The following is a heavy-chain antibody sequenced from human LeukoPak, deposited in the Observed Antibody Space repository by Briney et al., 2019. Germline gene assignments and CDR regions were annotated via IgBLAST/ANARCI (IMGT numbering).Heavy chain of an antibody. J-gene: IGHJ3*02. V-gene: IGHV3-30*04. CDR3: ARDNSGRALDI. D-gene: IGHD1-26*01. Sequence: PGGSLRLSCASSGFTFSSYTMHWVRQAPGKGLERVALISYDGSSKIYVESAKGLFTISRDNSKNTLYMQLSSLRAEDPAVYYCARDNSGRALDIWGQGTLVIVSA. CDR2: ISYDGSSK. CDR1: GFTFSSYT.